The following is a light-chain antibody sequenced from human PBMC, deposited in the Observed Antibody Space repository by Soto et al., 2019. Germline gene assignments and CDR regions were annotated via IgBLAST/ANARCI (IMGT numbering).Light chain of an antibody. CDR2: KVS. Sequence: DVVMTQSPLSLPVTLGQPASISCRSNQSLVHSDGIAYFSWFQQRPGRSPRRLIYKVSNRDSGVPARFSGSGSGTDFALKISRVEAEDVGVYYCMQAAQTPYTFGQGTKLEIK. J-gene: IGKJ2*01. V-gene: IGKV2-30*02. CDR1: QSLVHSDGIAY. CDR3: MQAAQTPYT.